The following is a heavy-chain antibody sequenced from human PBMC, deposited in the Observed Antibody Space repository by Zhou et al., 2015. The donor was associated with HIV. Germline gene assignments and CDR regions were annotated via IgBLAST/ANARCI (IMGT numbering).Heavy chain of an antibody. Sequence: QVQLVQSGAEVKKPGSSVKVSCKASGGTFSSYAISWVRQAPGQGLEWMGGIIPIFGTANYAQKFQGRVTITADESTSTAYMELSSLRSEDTAVYYCARYAHMITFGGVAWWAFDIWGQGTMVTVSS. CDR3: ARYAHMITFGGVAWWAFDI. CDR2: IIPIFGTA. D-gene: IGHD3-16*01. CDR1: GGTFSSYA. V-gene: IGHV1-69*01. J-gene: IGHJ3*02.